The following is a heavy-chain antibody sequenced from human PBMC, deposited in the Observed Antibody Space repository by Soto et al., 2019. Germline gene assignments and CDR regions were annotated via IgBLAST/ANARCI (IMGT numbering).Heavy chain of an antibody. CDR2: INPKSGGT. CDR1: GYTFTVYY. D-gene: IGHD1-26*01. Sequence: ASVKVSWKASGYTFTVYYMHWVRQAPGQGLEWMWWINPKSGGTMYPQKFQGRVTMTWDTSISTAYIALTRLRSDDTAVYYCARDLAKGGGSAGFHYSGQAPLLTVSS. J-gene: IGHJ4*02. V-gene: IGHV1-2*02. CDR3: ARDLAKGGGSAGFHY.